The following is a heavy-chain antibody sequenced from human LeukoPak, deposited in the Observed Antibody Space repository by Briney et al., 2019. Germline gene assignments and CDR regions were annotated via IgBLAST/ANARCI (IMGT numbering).Heavy chain of an antibody. V-gene: IGHV3-7*01. J-gene: IGHJ3*02. CDR3: ARDSNYYDSSAYYDTFDI. CDR2: IKKDGSEK. Sequence: PGGSLRLSCEASGFSFSTYWMTWVRQAPGKGLEWVANIKKDGSEKHCVDSVRGLFTISRDNARNSLYLRMSSLRVEDTAMYYCARDSNYYDSSAYYDTFDIWGQGTMVTVSS. CDR1: GFSFSTYW. D-gene: IGHD3-22*01.